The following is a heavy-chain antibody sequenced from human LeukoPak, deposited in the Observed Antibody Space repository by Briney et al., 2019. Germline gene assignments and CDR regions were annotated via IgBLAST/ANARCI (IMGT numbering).Heavy chain of an antibody. CDR2: IIPIFGTA. CDR3: ARDDSIDTAMVTLDY. V-gene: IGHV1-69*13. Sequence: ASVKVSCKASGGTFSSYAISWVRQAPGLGLEWMGGIIPIFGTANYAQKFQGRVTITADESTSTAYMELSSLRSEDTAVYYCARDDSIDTAMVTLDYWGQGTLVTVSS. J-gene: IGHJ4*02. CDR1: GGTFSSYA. D-gene: IGHD5-18*01.